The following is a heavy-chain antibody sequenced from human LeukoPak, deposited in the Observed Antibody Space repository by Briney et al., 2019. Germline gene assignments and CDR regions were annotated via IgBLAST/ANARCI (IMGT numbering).Heavy chain of an antibody. CDR1: GGSISSYY. D-gene: IGHD6-6*01. V-gene: IGHV4-59*01. CDR3: ARYYYGSSSSDAFDI. Sequence: PSETLSLTCTVSGGSISSYYWSWIRQPPGKGLEWIGYIYYSGGTNYNPSLKSRVTILVDTSKNQFSLKLSSVTAADTAVYYCARYYYGSSSSDAFDIWGQGTMVTVSS. J-gene: IGHJ3*02. CDR2: IYYSGGT.